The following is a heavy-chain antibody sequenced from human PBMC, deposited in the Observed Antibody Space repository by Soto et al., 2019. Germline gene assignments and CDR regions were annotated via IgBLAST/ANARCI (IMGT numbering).Heavy chain of an antibody. Sequence: PSETLSLTCTVSGGSISRGDYYWSWIRQPPGKGLEWIGYIYYSGSTYYNPSLKSRVTISVDTSKNQFSLKLSSVTAADTAVYYCASDYYDSSGYPVYFDYWGQGTLVTVS. CDR3: ASDYYDSSGYPVYFDY. CDR2: IYYSGST. V-gene: IGHV4-30-4*01. J-gene: IGHJ4*02. CDR1: GGSISRGDYY. D-gene: IGHD3-22*01.